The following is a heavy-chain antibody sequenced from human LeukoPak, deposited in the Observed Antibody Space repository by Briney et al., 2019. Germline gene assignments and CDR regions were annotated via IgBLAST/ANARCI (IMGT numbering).Heavy chain of an antibody. CDR2: MNPNSGNT. CDR3: AGGFGAAEFDP. CDR1: GYTFTSYD. Sequence: ASVKVSCKAAGYTFTSYDINWVRHPTAQGLEWMGWMNPNSGNTGYYQQFQGRVTITRNTSISTTNLELRSMRSEDTAAYYCAGGFGAAEFDPWGQGTLVTVSS. V-gene: IGHV1-8*03. D-gene: IGHD3-10*01. J-gene: IGHJ5*02.